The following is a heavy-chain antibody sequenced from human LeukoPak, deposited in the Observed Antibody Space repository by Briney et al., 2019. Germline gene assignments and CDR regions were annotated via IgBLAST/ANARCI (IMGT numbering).Heavy chain of an antibody. J-gene: IGHJ4*02. CDR2: IYYSGST. CDR1: GGSISSSSYY. CDR3: ARLERRDYYDSSVAIDY. V-gene: IGHV4-39*01. D-gene: IGHD3-22*01. Sequence: PSETLSLTCTVSGGSISSSSYYWGWIRQPPGKGLEWIGSIYYSGSTYYNPSLKSRVTISVDTSKNQFSLKLSSVTAADTAVYYCARLERRDYYDSSVAIDYWGQGTLVTVSS.